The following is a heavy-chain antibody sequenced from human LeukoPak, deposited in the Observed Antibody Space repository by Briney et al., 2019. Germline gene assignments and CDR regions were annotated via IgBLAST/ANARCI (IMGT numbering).Heavy chain of an antibody. CDR2: IWYDGSNK. CDR1: GFTFSSYG. V-gene: IGHV3-33*01. CDR3: AREVVVVSGDAFDI. J-gene: IGHJ3*02. Sequence: GGSLRLSCAASGFTFSSYGMHWVRQAPGKGLEWVAVIWYDGSNKYYADSVKGRFTISRDNSKNTLYLQMNSLRAEDTAVYYCAREVVVVSGDAFDIWGQGTMVTVSS. D-gene: IGHD2-2*01.